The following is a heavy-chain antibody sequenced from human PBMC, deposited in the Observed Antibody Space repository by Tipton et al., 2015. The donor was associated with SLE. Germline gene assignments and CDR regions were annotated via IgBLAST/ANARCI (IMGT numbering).Heavy chain of an antibody. CDR3: ASTYYYDTSAYYY. Sequence: VQLVQSGVEVKRPGESLKISCESSRYTFTNYWIGWVRQMPGKGLEWMGFIYPRDSETRYSPSFQGQVIISADKSTNIAYLQWSSLRASDTAMYYCASTYYYDTSAYYYWGQGTLVTVSS. CDR2: IYPRDSET. CDR1: RYTFTNYW. D-gene: IGHD3-22*01. V-gene: IGHV5-51*01. J-gene: IGHJ4*02.